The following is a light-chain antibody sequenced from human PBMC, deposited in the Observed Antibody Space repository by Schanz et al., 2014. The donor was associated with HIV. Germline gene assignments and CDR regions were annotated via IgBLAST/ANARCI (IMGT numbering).Light chain of an antibody. J-gene: IGLJ3*02. Sequence: QSVLTQPASVSGSPGQSITISCTGTSSDVGGYNYVSWYQQHPGKAPKLIIFEVIKRPSGVPDRFSGSKSGTSASLAISVLQAEDEADYYCASWDDSLKGPVFGGGTKLTVL. CDR2: EVI. V-gene: IGLV2-14*01. CDR3: ASWDDSLKGPV. CDR1: SSDVGGYNY.